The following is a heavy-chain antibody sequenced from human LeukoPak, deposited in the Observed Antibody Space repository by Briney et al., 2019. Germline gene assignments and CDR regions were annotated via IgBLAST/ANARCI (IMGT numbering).Heavy chain of an antibody. D-gene: IGHD2-8*01. CDR1: GFTFSSYA. CDR2: ISGSGGNS. Sequence: PGGFLRLSCAASGFTFSSYAMSWVRQAPGKGLEWVSAISGSGGNSYYADSVKGRFTISRDNSKNTLYLQMNSLRVEDTAVYYCAKIKWPASDYWGQGTQATVSS. V-gene: IGHV3-23*01. J-gene: IGHJ4*02. CDR3: AKIKWPASDY.